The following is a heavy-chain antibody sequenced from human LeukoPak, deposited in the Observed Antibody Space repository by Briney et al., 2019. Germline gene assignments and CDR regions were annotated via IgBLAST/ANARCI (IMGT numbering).Heavy chain of an antibody. Sequence: PGGSLRLSCAASGFTFSRYSMSWVRQAPGKGLEWVGRIKSKTDGGTTDYAAPVKGRFTISRDDSKNTLYLQMNSLKTEDTAVYYCTTGVGGIAVAGYMDVWGKGTTVTVSS. V-gene: IGHV3-15*05. D-gene: IGHD6-19*01. CDR2: IKSKTDGGTT. CDR3: TTGVGGIAVAGYMDV. J-gene: IGHJ6*03. CDR1: GFTFSRYS.